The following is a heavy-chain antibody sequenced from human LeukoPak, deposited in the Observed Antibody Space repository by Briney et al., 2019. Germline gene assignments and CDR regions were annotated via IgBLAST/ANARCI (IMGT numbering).Heavy chain of an antibody. CDR1: GFTLSDHY. CDR3: ARDWRNNGMDV. Sequence: GGSLRLSCAASGFTLSDHYMNWIRRAPGKGLEGISYISGSGSRIHYADSVKGRFTVSRDNAENSLYLQMNSLTVEDTAVYYCARDWRNNGMDVWGQGTTVTVSS. V-gene: IGHV3-11*01. J-gene: IGHJ6*02. CDR2: ISGSGSRI.